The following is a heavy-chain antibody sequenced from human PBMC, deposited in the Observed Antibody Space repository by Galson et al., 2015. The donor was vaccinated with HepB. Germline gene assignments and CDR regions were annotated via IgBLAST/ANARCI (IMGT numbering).Heavy chain of an antibody. Sequence: SLRLSCAASGFSFSTYAMHWVRQTPGRGLEWVAFTWHDGSNKYYADSVKGRFTISRDNSTNTLYLQMNSLRSEDTAVYYCAKEVCTSRTCYDGSHYSALDIWGQETTVTVS. CDR2: TWHDGSNK. V-gene: IGHV3-33*06. CDR1: GFSFSTYA. J-gene: IGHJ6*02. D-gene: IGHD2-2*01. CDR3: AKEVCTSRTCYDGSHYSALDI.